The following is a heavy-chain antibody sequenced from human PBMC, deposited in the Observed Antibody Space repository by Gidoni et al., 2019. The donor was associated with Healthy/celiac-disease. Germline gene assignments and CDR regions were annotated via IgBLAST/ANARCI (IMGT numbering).Heavy chain of an antibody. J-gene: IGHJ4*02. Sequence: VQRVESGGGFVQPGGSLRLSCAASGFTFSSYSMNWVGQAPGKGLEWVSYIISSSSTIYYADTVKGRFTISRDNAKNSLYLQMNSLRDEDTAVYYCASPGLEVATRSYWGQGTLVTVSS. CDR1: GFTFSSYS. D-gene: IGHD5-12*01. CDR2: IISSSSTI. V-gene: IGHV3-48*02. CDR3: ASPGLEVATRSY.